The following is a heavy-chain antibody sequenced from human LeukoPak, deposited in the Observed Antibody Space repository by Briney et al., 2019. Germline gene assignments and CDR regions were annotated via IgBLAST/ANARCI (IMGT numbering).Heavy chain of an antibody. Sequence: GGSLRLPCAASGFTFSSYGMMWVRQAPGKGLEWVSAITGSGGSTYYADSVKGRFTISRDNSKNTLYLQMNSLRAEDTAVYYGAKDRIRGYSYGPGGDYFDYWGQGTLVTVSS. CDR2: ITGSGGST. CDR3: AKDRIRGYSYGPGGDYFDY. D-gene: IGHD5-18*01. V-gene: IGHV3-23*01. CDR1: GFTFSSYG. J-gene: IGHJ4*02.